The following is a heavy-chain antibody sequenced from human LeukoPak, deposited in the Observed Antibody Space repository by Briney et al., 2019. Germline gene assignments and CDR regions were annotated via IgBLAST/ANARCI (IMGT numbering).Heavy chain of an antibody. V-gene: IGHV1-69*13. CDR2: IIPIFGTA. CDR3: ARGVSGIVVVTPDDAFDI. D-gene: IGHD2-21*02. Sequence: SVKVSCKASGGTLSSYAISWVRQAPGQGLEWMGGIIPIFGTANYAQKFQGRVTITADESTSTAYMELSSLRSEDTAVYYCARGVSGIVVVTPDDAFDIWGQGTMVTVSS. J-gene: IGHJ3*02. CDR1: GGTLSSYA.